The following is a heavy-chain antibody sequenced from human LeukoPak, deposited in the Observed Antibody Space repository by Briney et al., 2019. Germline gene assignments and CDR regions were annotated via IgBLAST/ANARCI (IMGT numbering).Heavy chain of an antibody. CDR2: IHTSGST. Sequence: SETLSLTCTVSGDSISSGSYYWSWIRQPAGRGLEWIGRIHTSGSTNYNPSLKSRVTMSVDTSKNQFSLKLSSVTAADTAVYYCARDLYYYDSSGLSRFDYWGQGTLVTVSS. CDR3: ARDLYYYDSSGLSRFDY. J-gene: IGHJ4*02. D-gene: IGHD3-22*01. V-gene: IGHV4-61*02. CDR1: GDSISSGSYY.